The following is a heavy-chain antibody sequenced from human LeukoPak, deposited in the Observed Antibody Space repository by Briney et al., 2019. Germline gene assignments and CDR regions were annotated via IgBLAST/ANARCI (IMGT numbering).Heavy chain of an antibody. Sequence: PGGSLRLSCAASGFTFSRYGMHWVPQAPGKGLERVAVIWYDESNSYYADSVKGRFTISRDNSKKTLYLQMNSLRAEDTAVYYCAKSFLELEAYDYYMDVWGKGTTVTVSS. J-gene: IGHJ6*03. CDR2: IWYDESNS. CDR3: AKSFLELEAYDYYMDV. CDR1: GFTFSRYG. V-gene: IGHV3-33*06. D-gene: IGHD1-7*01.